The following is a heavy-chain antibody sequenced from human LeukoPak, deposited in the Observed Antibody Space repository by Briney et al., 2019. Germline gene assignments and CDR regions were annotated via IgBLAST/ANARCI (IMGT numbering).Heavy chain of an antibody. D-gene: IGHD4-4*01. V-gene: IGHV4-59*08. Sequence: SETLSLTCTVSGGSISINYWSWIRQPPGKGLEWIGYIYYSGSTNYNPSLKSRVTTSVDTSKNQFSLKLSSVTAADTAVYYCARSPTVTSLYGMDVWGQGTTVTVSS. CDR2: IYYSGST. CDR1: GGSISINY. CDR3: ARSPTVTSLYGMDV. J-gene: IGHJ6*02.